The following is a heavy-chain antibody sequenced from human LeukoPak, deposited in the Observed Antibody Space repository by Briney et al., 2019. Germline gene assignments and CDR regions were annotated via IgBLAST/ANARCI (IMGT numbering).Heavy chain of an antibody. CDR3: ARGRYYFDY. Sequence: PGRSLSLSYAASGLTFSCYAMHWVRQAPGKGLEWVAVISYDGSDKFYADSVKGRFTISRDNSKNTLYLQMNSLRAEDTAVYYCARGRYYFDYWGQGTLVTVSS. J-gene: IGHJ4*02. V-gene: IGHV3-30*04. D-gene: IGHD3-10*01. CDR2: ISYDGSDK. CDR1: GLTFSCYA.